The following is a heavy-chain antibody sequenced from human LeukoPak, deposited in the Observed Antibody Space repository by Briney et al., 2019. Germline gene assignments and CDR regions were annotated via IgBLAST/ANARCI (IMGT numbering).Heavy chain of an antibody. J-gene: IGHJ6*02. Sequence: ASVKVSCKASGYTFTGYHMHWVRQAPGQGLEWMGWINPNSGGTNYAQKFQGWVTMTRDTSISTAYMELSRLRSDDTAVYYCARGWGTDYYYYYGMDVWGQGTTVTVSS. CDR3: ARGWGTDYYYYYGMDV. CDR2: INPNSGGT. CDR1: GYTFTGYH. D-gene: IGHD2-8*02. V-gene: IGHV1-2*04.